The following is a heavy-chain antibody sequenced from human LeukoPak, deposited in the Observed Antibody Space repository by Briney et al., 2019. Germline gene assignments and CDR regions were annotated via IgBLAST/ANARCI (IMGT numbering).Heavy chain of an antibody. J-gene: IGHJ4*02. D-gene: IGHD2-15*01. CDR1: GFSLTTSGEG. CDR2: IFYNDNK. V-gene: IGHV2-5*01. Sequence: ESGPTLVKPTQTLTLTCTLSGFSLTTSGEGVGWIRQPPGKALEWLALIFYNDNKYYSPSLKSRLTITRDTSKNQVVLTMIDMDPVDTATYYCAHTAYSGGPTPFDYWGPGTLVTVSS. CDR3: AHTAYSGGPTPFDY.